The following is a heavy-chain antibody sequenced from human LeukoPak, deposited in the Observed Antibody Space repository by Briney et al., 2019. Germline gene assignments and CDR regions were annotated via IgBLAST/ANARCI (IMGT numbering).Heavy chain of an antibody. V-gene: IGHV3-23*05. Sequence: PGGSLRLSCTASGFTFSDYAMSWVRQAPGKGLEWVSGIGRSETQTSYADSGKGRFIISRDNSKNTLYLHMNSLSADDTATYFCAKGGHVGVMDWYFDFWGPGTQVTVSS. CDR3: AKGGHVGVMDWYFDF. D-gene: IGHD3/OR15-3a*01. CDR2: IGRSETQT. J-gene: IGHJ4*02. CDR1: GFTFSDYA.